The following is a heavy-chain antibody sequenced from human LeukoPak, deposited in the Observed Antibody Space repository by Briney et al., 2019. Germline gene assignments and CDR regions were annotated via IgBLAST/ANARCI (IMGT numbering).Heavy chain of an antibody. J-gene: IGHJ6*03. CDR3: ARDLAVLGVVFTSYMDV. V-gene: IGHV1-18*01. Sequence: ASVKVSRKASVYTFISHGITWVRQAPGQGLEWMGWISTYSGNTHYAQKFQGRVTLTKDTSTTTAYLELRSLRSDDTAVYYCARDLAVLGVVFTSYMDVWGQGTPVPVSS. D-gene: IGHD3-3*01. CDR2: ISTYSGNT. CDR1: VYTFISHG.